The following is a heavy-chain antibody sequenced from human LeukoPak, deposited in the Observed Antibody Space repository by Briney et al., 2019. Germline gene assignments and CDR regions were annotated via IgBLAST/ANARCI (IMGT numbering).Heavy chain of an antibody. J-gene: IGHJ5*02. D-gene: IGHD2-2*01. CDR1: GYTFTGYY. Sequence: ASVKVSCEASGYTFTGYYMHWVRPAPGQGREWMGWINPNSGGTNYAQKFQGRVTMTRDTSISTAYMELSRLRSDETAVYYCARDRGIVVVPAAMTHNWFDPWGQGTLVTVSS. CDR2: INPNSGGT. CDR3: ARDRGIVVVPAAMTHNWFDP. V-gene: IGHV1-2*02.